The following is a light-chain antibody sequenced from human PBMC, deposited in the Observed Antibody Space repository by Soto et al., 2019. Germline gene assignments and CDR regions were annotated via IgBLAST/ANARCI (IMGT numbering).Light chain of an antibody. J-gene: IGKJ4*01. V-gene: IGKV1-39*01. CDR1: QTINRF. CDR2: SAS. CDR3: QQSYSTLRPT. Sequence: IQMTQSPSSLSASVGDRVTITCRAGQTINRFLSWYQQKPGKAPRLLIYSASSLQSGVPLRFSGSGSGTDFSLTINGLQHDDFATYYCQQSYSTLRPTFGGGTKVDI.